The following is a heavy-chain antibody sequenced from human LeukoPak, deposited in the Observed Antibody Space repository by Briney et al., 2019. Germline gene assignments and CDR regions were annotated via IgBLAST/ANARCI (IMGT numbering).Heavy chain of an antibody. CDR3: AAGIVGATTPFDY. Sequence: ASVKVSCKASGGTFSSYAISWVRQAPGQGLEWIGWIVVGSGNTNYAQKFQERVTITRDMSTSTAYMELSSLRSEDTAVYYCAAGIVGATTPFDYWGQGTLVTVSS. J-gene: IGHJ4*02. V-gene: IGHV1-58*02. CDR2: IVVGSGNT. D-gene: IGHD1-26*01. CDR1: GGTFSSYA.